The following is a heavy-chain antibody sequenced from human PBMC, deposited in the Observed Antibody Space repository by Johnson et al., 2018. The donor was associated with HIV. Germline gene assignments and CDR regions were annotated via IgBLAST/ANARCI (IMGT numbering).Heavy chain of an antibody. V-gene: IGHV3-7*05. J-gene: IGHJ3*02. CDR3: ARLIAVVIDGFDI. Sequence: VQLVESGGGLVQPGGSLRLSSAASGFTFSNYWMSWVRQAPGKGLEWVANINHAGSEKYFVDSVKGRFTISRDNAKNSLYLQMNTLRAEDTAVYYCARLIAVVIDGFDIWGQGTMVTVSS. CDR1: GFTFSNYW. CDR2: INHAGSEK. D-gene: IGHD3-22*01.